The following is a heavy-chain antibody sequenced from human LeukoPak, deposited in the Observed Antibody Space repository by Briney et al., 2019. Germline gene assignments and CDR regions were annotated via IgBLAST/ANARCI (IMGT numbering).Heavy chain of an antibody. CDR1: GFTFSTYW. CDR3: ARPTSGTYRANWFDP. CDR2: ISSSSVYI. V-gene: IGHV3-21*01. Sequence: PGGSLRLSCAASGFTFSTYWMNWVRQAPGKGLEWVSSISSSSVYIFYADSVKGRFTISRDNAKNSLYLQMNSLRAEDTAVYYCARPTSGTYRANWFDPWGQGTLVTVSS. D-gene: IGHD1-26*01. J-gene: IGHJ5*02.